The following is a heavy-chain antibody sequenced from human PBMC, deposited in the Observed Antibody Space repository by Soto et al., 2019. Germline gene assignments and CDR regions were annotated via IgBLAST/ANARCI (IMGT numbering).Heavy chain of an antibody. CDR1: GGTFSRYA. D-gene: IGHD6-13*01. Sequence: QVQLVQSGAEVKKPGSSVKVSCKASGGTFSRYAISWVRQAPGQGLEWMGGIIPMLGTANYAQKFQGRITITAEEPASTAYMDLSSLRSEDTAVYYCARGADYSSPAYWGKGTLVTVSS. CDR3: ARGADYSSPAY. CDR2: IIPMLGTA. V-gene: IGHV1-69*01. J-gene: IGHJ4*02.